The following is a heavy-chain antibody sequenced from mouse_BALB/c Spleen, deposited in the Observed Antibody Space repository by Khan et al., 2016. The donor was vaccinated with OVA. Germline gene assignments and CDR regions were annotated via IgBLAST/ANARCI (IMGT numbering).Heavy chain of an antibody. CDR1: GYSFTGYF. Sequence: VQLQQSGPELVRPGASVKISCKASGYSFTGYFMNWVMQSHGKSLEWIGRINPHIGETFYNQRFKDKATLTVDESSSTAYMELRSLASEDYAVYYYTRIYRSDFDYWGQGTTLTVSS. D-gene: IGHD1-1*01. CDR2: INPHIGET. J-gene: IGHJ2*01. V-gene: IGHV1-20*02. CDR3: TRIYRSDFDY.